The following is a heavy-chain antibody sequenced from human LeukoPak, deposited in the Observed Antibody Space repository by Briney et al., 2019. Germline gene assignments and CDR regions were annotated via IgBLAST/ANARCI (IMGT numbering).Heavy chain of an antibody. J-gene: IGHJ5*02. D-gene: IGHD2-2*01. CDR2: IIPIFGTA. CDR1: GGTFSSYA. Sequence: VASVKVSCKASGGTFSSYAISWVRQAPGQGLEWMGGIIPIFGTANYAQKFQGRITITRSTSISTAYMELSSLRSEDTAAYYCARGSSSPRPFASDPWGQGTLVTVSS. CDR3: ARGSSSPRPFASDP. V-gene: IGHV1-69*05.